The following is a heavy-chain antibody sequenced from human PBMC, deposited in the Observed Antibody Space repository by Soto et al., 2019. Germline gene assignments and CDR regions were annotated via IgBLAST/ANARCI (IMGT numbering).Heavy chain of an antibody. J-gene: IGHJ2*01. Sequence: QVHLQQWGAGLLKPSETLSLTCAVYGGSFSGYYWNWIRQPPGKGLEWIGEISHSGSTNYNPSLKSRVSISEGTSNNQFSLKLISVTAADTAVYYCARGRGDGYNQGWYFDLWGRGTLVTVSS. CDR2: ISHSGST. V-gene: IGHV4-34*01. CDR3: ARGRGDGYNQGWYFDL. CDR1: GGSFSGYY. D-gene: IGHD3-10*01.